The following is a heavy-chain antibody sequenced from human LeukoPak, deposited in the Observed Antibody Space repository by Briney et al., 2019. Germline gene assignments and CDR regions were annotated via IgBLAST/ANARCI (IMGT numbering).Heavy chain of an antibody. CDR2: IIPIFGTA. D-gene: IGHD3-22*01. CDR1: GGTFSNYA. CDR3: ARDSRGYYYGYFDY. V-gene: IGHV1-69*05. J-gene: IGHJ4*02. Sequence: ASVKVSCKASGGTFSNYAISWVRQAPGQGLEWMGGIIPIFGTANYAQKFQGRVTITTDESTSTAYMELSSLRSEDTAVYYCARDSRGYYYGYFDYWGQGTLVTVSS.